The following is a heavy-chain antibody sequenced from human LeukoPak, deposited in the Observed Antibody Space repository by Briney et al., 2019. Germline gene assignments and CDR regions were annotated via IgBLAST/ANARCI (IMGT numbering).Heavy chain of an antibody. Sequence: PGGSLRLSCAASGFTFSTSGRNWVRQAPGEGLEWVSSITGSSSSIYYRDSVKGRFTISRDNAKNSLYLQMNSLRAEDTAVYYCAREKVIGHSPYEAFDIWGQGTLVTVSS. CDR2: ITGSSSSI. V-gene: IGHV3-21*01. CDR3: AREKVIGHSPYEAFDI. J-gene: IGHJ3*02. D-gene: IGHD3/OR15-3a*01. CDR1: GFTFSTSG.